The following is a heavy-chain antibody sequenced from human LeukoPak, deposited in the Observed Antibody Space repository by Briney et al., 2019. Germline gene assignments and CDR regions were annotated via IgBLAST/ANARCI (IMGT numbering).Heavy chain of an antibody. CDR1: GFTFSDFA. D-gene: IGHD1-26*01. CDR2: FSGNSGST. V-gene: IGHV3-23*01. CDR3: AKTMGAIDHDY. Sequence: GGSLRLSCAASGFTFSDFAMTWVRQAPGKGLEWVSTFSGNSGSTYYADSVKGRFTISRDNSKNTLYLQMNSLRAEDTALYYCAKTMGAIDHDYWGQGTLVTVSS. J-gene: IGHJ4*02.